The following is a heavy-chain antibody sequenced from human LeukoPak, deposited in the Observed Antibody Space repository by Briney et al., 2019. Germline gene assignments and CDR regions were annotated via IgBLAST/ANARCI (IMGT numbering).Heavy chain of an antibody. CDR3: ARATHDSSGYYYDYFDY. Sequence: PSETLSLTFTVSGGSISSGDYFWSWIRQPPGKGLGWIGYIYYSGSTYYNPSLKSRVTISVDTSKNQLSLKLSSVTAADTAVYYCARATHDSSGYYYDYFDYWGQETLVTVSS. CDR2: IYYSGST. CDR1: GGSISSGDYF. J-gene: IGHJ4*02. V-gene: IGHV4-30-4*08. D-gene: IGHD3-22*01.